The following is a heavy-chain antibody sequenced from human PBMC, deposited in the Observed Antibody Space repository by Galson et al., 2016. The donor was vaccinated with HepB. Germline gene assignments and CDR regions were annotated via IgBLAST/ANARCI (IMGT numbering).Heavy chain of an antibody. CDR1: RFNFSDYG. Sequence: SLRLSCAASRFNFSDYGMHWVRQAPGKGLEWVALISYAGNNKYYADSVKGRFTISRDNSKNTLYLQMNSLRAEDRAVYYCAKNPRQFFDWLPVDYWGQGTLVTVSS. J-gene: IGHJ4*02. CDR3: AKNPRQFFDWLPVDY. CDR2: ISYAGNNK. V-gene: IGHV3-30*18. D-gene: IGHD3/OR15-3a*01.